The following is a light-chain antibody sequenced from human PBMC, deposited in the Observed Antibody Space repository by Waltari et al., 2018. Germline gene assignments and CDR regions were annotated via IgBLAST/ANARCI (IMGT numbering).Light chain of an antibody. CDR2: KAS. CDR1: QTISSW. Sequence: DIQMTQFPSTLSASVGDRVTITCRASQTISSWLAWYQQKPGKAPKLLIYKASSLESGVPLRFSGSGSGTEFTLTISSLQPDDFATYYCQQYSSNPWTFGQGTKVEI. J-gene: IGKJ1*01. CDR3: QQYSSNPWT. V-gene: IGKV1-5*03.